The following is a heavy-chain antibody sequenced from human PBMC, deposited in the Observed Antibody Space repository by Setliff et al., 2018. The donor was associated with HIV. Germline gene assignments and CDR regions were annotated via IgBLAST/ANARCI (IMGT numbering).Heavy chain of an antibody. Sequence: PSETLSLTCTVSGGSISSGDYYWTWIRQPPGKGLEWIGYIYYSGNTSSNPSLKSRITISIDTSKHQFSLRLNSVTAADTAVYYCARGGCSGGSCYSCAFEIWGQGTMVTVSS. CDR1: GGSISSGDYY. CDR2: IYYSGNT. CDR3: ARGGCSGGSCYSCAFEI. J-gene: IGHJ3*02. V-gene: IGHV4-30-4*08. D-gene: IGHD2-15*01.